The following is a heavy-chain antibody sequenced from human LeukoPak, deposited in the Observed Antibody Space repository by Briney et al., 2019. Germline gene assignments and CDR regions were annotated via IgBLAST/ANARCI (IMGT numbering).Heavy chain of an antibody. D-gene: IGHD3-10*01. Sequence: PSETLSLTCAVYGGSFSGYYWSWVRQPPGKGLEWIGEINHSGSTNYNPSLTSRVTISVGTSKNQFSLKLSSVTAADTAVYYCARLEIWFEGPLRFDYWGQGTLVTVSS. J-gene: IGHJ4*02. CDR3: ARLEIWFEGPLRFDY. CDR2: INHSGST. CDR1: GGSFSGYY. V-gene: IGHV4-34*01.